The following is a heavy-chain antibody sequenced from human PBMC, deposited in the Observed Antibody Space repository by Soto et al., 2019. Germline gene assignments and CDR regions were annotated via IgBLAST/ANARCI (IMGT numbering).Heavy chain of an antibody. CDR2: IWYDGSNK. J-gene: IGHJ6*02. D-gene: IGHD3-22*01. CDR3: AKAMGGYYYDSSGYSSYYGMDV. CDR1: GFTFSSYG. Sequence: HPGGSLRLSCAASGFTFSSYGMHWVRQAPGKGLEWVAVIWYDGSNKYYADSVKGRFTISRDNSKNTLYLQVNSLRAEDTAVYYCAKAMGGYYYDSSGYSSYYGMDVWGQGTTVTVSS. V-gene: IGHV3-33*06.